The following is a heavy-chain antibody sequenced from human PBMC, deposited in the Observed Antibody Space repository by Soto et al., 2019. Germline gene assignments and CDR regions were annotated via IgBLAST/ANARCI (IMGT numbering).Heavy chain of an antibody. V-gene: IGHV1-18*04. Sequence: GASVKVSCKASGYTFTSYGISWVRQAPGQGLEWMGWISAYNGNTNYAQKLQGRVTMTTDTSTSTAYMELRSLRSDDTAVYYCARAVEWLLRYYFDYWGQGTLVTVSS. J-gene: IGHJ4*02. CDR3: ARAVEWLLRYYFDY. CDR2: ISAYNGNT. D-gene: IGHD3-3*01. CDR1: GYTFTSYG.